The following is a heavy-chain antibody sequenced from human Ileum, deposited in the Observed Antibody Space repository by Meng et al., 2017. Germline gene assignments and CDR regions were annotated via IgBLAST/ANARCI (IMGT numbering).Heavy chain of an antibody. J-gene: IGHJ4*02. CDR1: GDSISSSNW. Sequence: VKLKDSGPGRVEPSGTLSLTCVVPGDSISSSNWLNWVRQPPGKGLEWIGEIVHTGSTNYNPSLKSRVTISADKSKNQFSLNLSSVTAADTAVYYCATNKNKKIDYWGQGTLVTVSS. V-gene: IGHV4-4*02. CDR3: ATNKNKKIDY. D-gene: IGHD2/OR15-2a*01. CDR2: IVHTGST.